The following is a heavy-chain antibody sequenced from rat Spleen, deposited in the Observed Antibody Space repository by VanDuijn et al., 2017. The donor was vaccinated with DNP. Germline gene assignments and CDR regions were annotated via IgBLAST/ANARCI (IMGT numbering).Heavy chain of an antibody. CDR1: GFSLTSYG. CDR3: ARLVGFGPAY. V-gene: IGHV2-16*01. D-gene: IGHD1-12*02. Sequence: QVQLKESGPGLVQPSQTLSLTCTVSGFSLTSYGVSWVRQPPGKGLEWIGAIWSGGSPDYNSALKSRLSISRDTSKSQVLLKIHRLQTELTAMYFCARLVGFGPAYWGQGTLVTVSS. J-gene: IGHJ3*01. CDR2: IWSGGSP.